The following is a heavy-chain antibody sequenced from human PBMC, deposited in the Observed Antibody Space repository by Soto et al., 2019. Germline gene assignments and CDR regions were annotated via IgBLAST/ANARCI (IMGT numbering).Heavy chain of an antibody. J-gene: IGHJ6*03. CDR2: ISAYNGNT. V-gene: IGHV1-18*01. CDR3: ARVFVVVPAAMPHYYYYYMDV. Sequence: ASVKVSCKASGYTFTSYGISWVRQAPGQGLEWMGWISAYNGNTNYAQKLQGRVTMTTDTSTSTAYMELRSLGSDDTAVYYCARVFVVVPAAMPHYYYYYMDVWGKGTTVTVSS. D-gene: IGHD2-2*01. CDR1: GYTFTSYG.